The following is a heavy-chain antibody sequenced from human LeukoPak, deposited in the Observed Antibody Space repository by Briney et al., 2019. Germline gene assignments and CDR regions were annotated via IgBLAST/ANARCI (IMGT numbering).Heavy chain of an antibody. D-gene: IGHD2-2*02. J-gene: IGHJ5*02. CDR1: GGSISSYY. CDR3: ARRLGLCKPYTHYEPSRRNWFDP. CDR2: IYYSGST. V-gene: IGHV4-59*12. Sequence: SETLSLTCAVSGGSISSYYWSWIRQPPGKGLEWIGYIYYSGSTNYNPSLKSRVTISVDTSKNQFSLKLSSVTAADTAVYYCARRLGLCKPYTHYEPSRRNWFDPWGQGTLVTVSS.